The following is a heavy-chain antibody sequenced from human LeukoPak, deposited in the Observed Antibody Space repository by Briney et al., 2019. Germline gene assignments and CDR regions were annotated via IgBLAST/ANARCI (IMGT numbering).Heavy chain of an antibody. CDR2: IKEDGSEK. CDR1: GFTFSSQW. J-gene: IGHJ5*02. CDR3: ARAFS. V-gene: IGHV3-7*01. D-gene: IGHD3-16*01. Sequence: GGSLRLSCAASGFTFSSQWMSWVRQAPGKGLEWVTNIKEDGSEKSYVDSVKGRFTISRDNAKNSLYLQMNSLRAEDTAVYYCARAFSWGQGTLVTVSS.